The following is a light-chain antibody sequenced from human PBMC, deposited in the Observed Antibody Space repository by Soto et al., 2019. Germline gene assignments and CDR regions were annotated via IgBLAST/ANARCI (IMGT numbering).Light chain of an antibody. CDR2: AAS. Sequence: DIQMTQSPSSLSASVGDRVTITCQSSQSISTSLNWYQQKPGKAPNLLIYAASTLGDGVPSRFSGSGSSTHFTLTISSLQPEDFATYYCQQSFNSPMFTFGQGTKVDIK. V-gene: IGKV1-39*01. J-gene: IGKJ2*01. CDR3: QQSFNSPMFT. CDR1: QSISTS.